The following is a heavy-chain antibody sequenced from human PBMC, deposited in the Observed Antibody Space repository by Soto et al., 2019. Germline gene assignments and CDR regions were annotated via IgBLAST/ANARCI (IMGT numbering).Heavy chain of an antibody. V-gene: IGHV3-74*01. CDR1: GFTFSSYW. CDR2: INSDGSST. CDR3: ARLRGNYYGMDV. J-gene: IGHJ6*02. D-gene: IGHD4-17*01. Sequence: EVQLVESGGGLVQPGGSLRLSCAASGFTFSSYWMHWVRQAPGKGLVWVSRINSDGSSTSYADSVKGRFTISRDNAKNTLYLQMNRLRAEDTAVYYCARLRGNYYGMDVWGQGTTVTVSS.